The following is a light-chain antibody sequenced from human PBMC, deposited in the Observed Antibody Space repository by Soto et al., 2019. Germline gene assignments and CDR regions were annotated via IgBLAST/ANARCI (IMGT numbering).Light chain of an antibody. CDR1: QSVARY. CDR3: QLYGTSRL. V-gene: IGKV3-20*01. J-gene: IGKJ3*01. Sequence: EIVLTQSPATLSLSPGERATLSCRASQSVARYLAWYQKKPGQAPRVLISDASSRATRIPDRFSGSGSGTDFSLTISRLEPEDFAVYFCQLYGTSRLFGPGTTVDNK. CDR2: DAS.